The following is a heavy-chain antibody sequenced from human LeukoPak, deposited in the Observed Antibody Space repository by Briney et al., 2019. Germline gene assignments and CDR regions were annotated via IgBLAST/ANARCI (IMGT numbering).Heavy chain of an antibody. CDR3: AKDPRRGSCYSLVY. V-gene: IGHV3-23*01. CDR1: GFTFSSYA. D-gene: IGHD2-15*01. J-gene: IGHJ4*02. CDR2: ISGSGGST. Sequence: GGSLRLSCAASGFTFSSYAMSWVRQAPGKGLEWVSAISGSGGSTYYADSVKGRFTISRDNSKNTLYLQMNSLRAEDTAVYYCAKDPRRGSCYSLVYWGQGTLVTVSS.